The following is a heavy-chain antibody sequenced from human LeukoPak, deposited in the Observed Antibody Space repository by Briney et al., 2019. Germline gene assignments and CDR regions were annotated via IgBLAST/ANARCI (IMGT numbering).Heavy chain of an antibody. Sequence: GESLKISCKGSGYSFTSYWIGWVRQMPGKGLGWMGIIYPGDSDTRYSPSFQGQVTMSADKSISTAYLQWSSLKASDTAMYYCARRLPTAAAGSAPAFDIWGQGTMVTGSS. CDR3: ARRLPTAAAGSAPAFDI. CDR2: IYPGDSDT. CDR1: GYSFTSYW. D-gene: IGHD6-13*01. V-gene: IGHV5-51*01. J-gene: IGHJ3*02.